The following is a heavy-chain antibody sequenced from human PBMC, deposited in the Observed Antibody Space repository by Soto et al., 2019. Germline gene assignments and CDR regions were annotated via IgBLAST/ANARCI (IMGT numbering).Heavy chain of an antibody. D-gene: IGHD4-17*01. CDR3: AKDMSIDYGVPSDAFDI. CDR2: ISWNSGSI. V-gene: IGHV3-9*01. J-gene: IGHJ3*02. CDR1: GFTFDDYA. Sequence: EVQLVESGGGLVQPGRSLRLSCAASGFTFDDYAMHWVRHAPGKGLEWVSGISWNSGSIGYADSVKCRFTISRDNAKISLYLQKNSLRAEDTALYYCAKDMSIDYGVPSDAFDIWGQGTMVTVSS.